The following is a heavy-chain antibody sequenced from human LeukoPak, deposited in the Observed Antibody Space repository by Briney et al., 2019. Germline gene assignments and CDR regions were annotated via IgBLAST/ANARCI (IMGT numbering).Heavy chain of an antibody. D-gene: IGHD3-22*01. J-gene: IGHJ3*02. CDR1: GGTFSSYA. Sequence: GASVKVSCKASGGTFSSYAISWVRQAPGQGLEWMGGIIHIFGTANYAQKFQGRVTMTRDMSTSTVYMELSSLRSEDTAVYYCARAQTAKPYYYDSSGYYSHDDAFDIWGQGTMVTVSS. CDR3: ARAQTAKPYYYDSSGYYSHDDAFDI. V-gene: IGHV1-69*05. CDR2: IIHIFGTA.